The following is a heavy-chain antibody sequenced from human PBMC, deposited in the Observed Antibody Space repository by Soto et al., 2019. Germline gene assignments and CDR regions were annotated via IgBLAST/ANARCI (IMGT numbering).Heavy chain of an antibody. CDR2: IDRSGTRT. V-gene: IGHV3-23*05. Sequence: GGSLRLSCAASPVSFSCLGMSWVRQAPGKGLEWVSTIDRSGTRTHYADSVKGRFTISRDTSRYTLDLQMDNLRAEDTALYHCVSWLSAHFDFWGRGTLVTVSS. J-gene: IGHJ4*02. D-gene: IGHD6-19*01. CDR3: VSWLSAHFDF. CDR1: PVSFSCLG.